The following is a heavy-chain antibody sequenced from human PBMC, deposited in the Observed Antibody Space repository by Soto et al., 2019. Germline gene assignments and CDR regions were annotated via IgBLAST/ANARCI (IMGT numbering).Heavy chain of an antibody. Sequence: PGGSLRLSCAASGFTFSSYGMHWVRQAPGKGLEWVAVIWYDGSNKYYADSVKGRFTISRDNSKNTLYLQMNSLRAEDTAVYYCARDLAGGYVHYYYGMDVWGQGTTVTVSS. CDR2: IWYDGSNK. CDR1: GFTFSSYG. CDR3: ARDLAGGYVHYYYGMDV. J-gene: IGHJ6*02. V-gene: IGHV3-33*01. D-gene: IGHD5-12*01.